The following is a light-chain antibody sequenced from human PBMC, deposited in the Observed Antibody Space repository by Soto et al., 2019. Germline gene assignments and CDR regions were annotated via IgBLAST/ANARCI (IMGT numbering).Light chain of an antibody. CDR3: QQYDGTLYT. CDR1: QSVSSRH. CDR2: GAS. V-gene: IGKV3-20*01. Sequence: EIVLTQSPGTLSLSPGERATLSCRASQSVSSRHLASYQQKPGQAPRLLIYGASSRATGIPDRFSGSGSGTAFTLPISRLEPDDVAVYYCQQYDGTLYTFGQGTKLEIK. J-gene: IGKJ2*01.